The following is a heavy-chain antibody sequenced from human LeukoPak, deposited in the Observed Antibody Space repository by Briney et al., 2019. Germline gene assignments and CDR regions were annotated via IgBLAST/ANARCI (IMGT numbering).Heavy chain of an antibody. Sequence: GGSLRLSCAASGFTFSSYGMHWVRQAPGKGLEWVAFIRYDGSSKYYADSVKGRFTISRDNSKNTLYLQMNSLRAEDTAVYYCVTERGYSYGLDYWGQGTLVTVSS. CDR2: IRYDGSSK. V-gene: IGHV3-30*02. D-gene: IGHD5-18*01. CDR3: VTERGYSYGLDY. J-gene: IGHJ4*02. CDR1: GFTFSSYG.